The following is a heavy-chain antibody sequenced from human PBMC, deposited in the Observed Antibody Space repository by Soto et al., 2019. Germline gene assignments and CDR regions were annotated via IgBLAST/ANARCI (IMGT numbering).Heavy chain of an antibody. V-gene: IGHV3-21*01. CDR1: GFTFSSYS. CDR3: ARDVIGGYGDYGVNAFDI. CDR2: ISSSSSYI. J-gene: IGHJ3*02. D-gene: IGHD4-17*01. Sequence: GGSLRLSCAASGFTFSSYSMNWVRQAPGKGLEWVSSISSSSSYIYYADSVKGRFTISRDNAKNSLYLKMNSLRAEDTAVYYCARDVIGGYGDYGVNAFDIWGQGTMVTVSS.